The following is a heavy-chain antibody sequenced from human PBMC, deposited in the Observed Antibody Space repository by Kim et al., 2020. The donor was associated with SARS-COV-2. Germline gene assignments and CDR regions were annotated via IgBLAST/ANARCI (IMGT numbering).Heavy chain of an antibody. D-gene: IGHD5-12*01. Sequence: SETLSLTCAVHGGSRSGWPTTNYYWSWIRQSPGKGLEWVGDIVHSGSTNYSPSLKGRVTITIEASKNQCSLRVFSVTAVDTAVYYCTRFSSLRFKTEAFDMWGQGTMVTVSS. V-gene: IGHV4-34*12. CDR3: TRFSSLRFKTEAFDM. J-gene: IGHJ3*02. CDR1: GGSRSGWPTTNYY. CDR2: IVHSGST.